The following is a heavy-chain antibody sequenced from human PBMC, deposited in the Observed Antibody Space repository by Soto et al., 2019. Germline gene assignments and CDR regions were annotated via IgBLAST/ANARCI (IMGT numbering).Heavy chain of an antibody. Sequence: GGSLRLSCGASGFTFRSYSINWGRQAPGKGLEWVSSISSSSSYMYYADSVKGRFTISRDNAKNSLYLQMNSLRAEDTAVYYCAREIVLMVYADPNWFDPWGQGTLVTVSS. CDR1: GFTFRSYS. D-gene: IGHD2-8*01. J-gene: IGHJ5*02. CDR2: ISSSSSYM. CDR3: AREIVLMVYADPNWFDP. V-gene: IGHV3-21*01.